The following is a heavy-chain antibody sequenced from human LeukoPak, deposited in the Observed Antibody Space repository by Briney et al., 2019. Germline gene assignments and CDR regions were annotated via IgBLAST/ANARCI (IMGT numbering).Heavy chain of an antibody. Sequence: SETLSLTCTVSGGSISSYYWSWIRQPPGQGLEWIGYIYYSGSTNYNPSLKSRVTISVDTSKNQFSLKLSSVTAADTAVYYCARRKTDCTNGVCYKRLDYWGQGTLVTVSS. CDR3: ARRKTDCTNGVCYKRLDY. D-gene: IGHD2-8*01. V-gene: IGHV4-59*01. CDR2: IYYSGST. J-gene: IGHJ4*02. CDR1: GGSISSYY.